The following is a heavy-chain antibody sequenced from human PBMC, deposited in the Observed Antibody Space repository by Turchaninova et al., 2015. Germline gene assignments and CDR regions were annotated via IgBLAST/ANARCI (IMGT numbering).Heavy chain of an antibody. CDR3: TREVSNFVLGSSDY. J-gene: IGHJ4*02. CDR2: IRSKGYGGTT. D-gene: IGHD3-16*01. CDR1: GFTFGHYA. Sequence: EVQLVESRGGLVQPGRSLRLSCTTSGFTFGHYALSWVRQAPGKGLEWGSFIRSKGYGGTTEYATSGKGSFNISRDDSKSIAYLQMDSLNTEDTALYYCTREVSNFVLGSSDYGGQGALVTVSS. V-gene: IGHV3-49*04.